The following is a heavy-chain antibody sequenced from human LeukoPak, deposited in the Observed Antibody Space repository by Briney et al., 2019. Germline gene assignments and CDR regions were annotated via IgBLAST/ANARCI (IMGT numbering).Heavy chain of an antibody. CDR1: GFTFSSYG. V-gene: IGHV3-33*01. Sequence: GRSLRFSCAASGFTFSSYGMHWVRQAPGKGLEWVAVIWYDGSNKYYADSVKGRFTISRDNSKNTLYLQMNSLRAEDTAVYYCARADGWLVGVSYWGQGTLVTVSS. D-gene: IGHD6-19*01. J-gene: IGHJ4*02. CDR2: IWYDGSNK. CDR3: ARADGWLVGVSY.